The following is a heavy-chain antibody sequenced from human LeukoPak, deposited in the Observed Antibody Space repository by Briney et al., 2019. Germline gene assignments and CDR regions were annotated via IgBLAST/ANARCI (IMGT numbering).Heavy chain of an antibody. D-gene: IGHD7-27*01. J-gene: IGHJ5*02. V-gene: IGHV1-69*05. Sequence: PGASVKVSCKASGGTFSSYAISWVRQAPGQGLEWMGGIIPIFGTANYAQKFQGRVTITTDESTSTAYMELSSLRSEDTAVYYCARDFLGFQLTGISYNWFDPWGQGTLVTVSS. CDR3: ARDFLGFQLTGISYNWFDP. CDR1: GGTFSSYA. CDR2: IIPIFGTA.